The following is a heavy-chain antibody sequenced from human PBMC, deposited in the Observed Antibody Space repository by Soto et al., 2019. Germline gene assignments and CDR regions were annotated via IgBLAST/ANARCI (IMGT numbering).Heavy chain of an antibody. Sequence: PGGSLRLSCAASGFTFSSYWMHWVRQAPGKGLVWVSRINSDGSSTNYADSVKGRFTISRDNAKNTLYLQMNSLRAEDTAVYYCARGGGSGGLNYGMDVWGQGTTVTVSS. CDR3: ARGGGSGGLNYGMDV. J-gene: IGHJ6*02. V-gene: IGHV3-74*01. CDR2: INSDGSST. CDR1: GFTFSSYW. D-gene: IGHD3-10*01.